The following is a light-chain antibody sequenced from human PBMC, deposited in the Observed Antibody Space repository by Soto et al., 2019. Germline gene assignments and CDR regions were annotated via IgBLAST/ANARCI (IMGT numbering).Light chain of an antibody. J-gene: IGLJ1*01. CDR3: SSYTPSSFYV. CDR2: DVS. CDR1: NSDVGGYNY. V-gene: IGLV2-14*01. Sequence: QSALTQPASVSGSPGQSITISCSGTNSDVGGYNYVSWYQQHPGKAPKLMIYDVSYRPSGISNRFSGSKSDNTASLTISGPQAEEGVFFYGSSYTPSSFYVFEMGPR.